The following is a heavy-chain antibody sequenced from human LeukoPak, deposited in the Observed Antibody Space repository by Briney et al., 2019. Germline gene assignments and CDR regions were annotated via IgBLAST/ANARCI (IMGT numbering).Heavy chain of an antibody. Sequence: PSETLSLTCAVYGGSFSGYYWSWIRQPPGKGLEWIGEINHSGSTNYNPSLRSRVTISVDTSKNQFSLKLSSVTAADTAVYYCARIIGKDNPRKVRNAYYYGMDVWGQGTTVTVSS. CDR3: ARIIGKDNPRKVRNAYYYGMDV. V-gene: IGHV4-34*01. CDR2: INHSGST. CDR1: GGSFSGYY. D-gene: IGHD1-14*01. J-gene: IGHJ6*02.